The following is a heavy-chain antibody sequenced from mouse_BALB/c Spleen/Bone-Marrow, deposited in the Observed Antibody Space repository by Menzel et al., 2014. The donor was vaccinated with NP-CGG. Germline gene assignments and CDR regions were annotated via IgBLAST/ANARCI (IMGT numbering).Heavy chain of an antibody. CDR1: GYTFTDYY. CDR2: IYPGGGNT. CDR3: ARPPYYYGSSYYWYFDV. V-gene: IGHV1-84*02. D-gene: IGHD1-1*01. J-gene: IGHJ1*01. Sequence: VHLVESGPELVKPGASVKISCKASGYTFTDYYINWVKQKPGQGHEWIGWIYPGGGNTKYNEKFKGKATLTVDTSSSTAYMQLSSLTSEDTAVYFCARPPYYYGSSYYWYFDVWGAGTTVTVSS.